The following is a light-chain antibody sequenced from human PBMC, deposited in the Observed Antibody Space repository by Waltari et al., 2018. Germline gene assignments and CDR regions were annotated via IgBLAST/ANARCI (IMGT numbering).Light chain of an antibody. V-gene: IGKV3-11*01. CDR3: QQRYNWPPLT. Sequence: EIVLTQSPATLSLSPGERATLSCRASQSVNTFLAWYQQKHGQAPRLLIYDASNRATGIPARFSGSGSGTDFTLTISSLEPEDFAVYYCQQRYNWPPLTFGGGTKVEIK. CDR1: QSVNTF. CDR2: DAS. J-gene: IGKJ4*01.